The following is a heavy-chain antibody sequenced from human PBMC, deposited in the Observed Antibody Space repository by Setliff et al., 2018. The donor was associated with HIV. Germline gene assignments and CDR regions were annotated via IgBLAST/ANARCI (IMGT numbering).Heavy chain of an antibody. CDR3: ARGMDYYDTSGYYQYYFDY. CDR2: INPKSDGT. D-gene: IGHD3-22*01. J-gene: IGHJ4*02. Sequence: RASVKVSCKASGYTFTGYYIHWVRQAPGQGLEWMGWINPKSDGTNYAQKFQGWITMTRDTSISTAYMELSRLRSDDTAVYYCARGMDYYDTSGYYQYYFDYWGQGTLVTVSS. CDR1: GYTFTGYY. V-gene: IGHV1-2*04.